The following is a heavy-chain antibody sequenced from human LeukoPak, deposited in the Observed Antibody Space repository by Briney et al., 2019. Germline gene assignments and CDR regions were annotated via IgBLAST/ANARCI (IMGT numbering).Heavy chain of an antibody. V-gene: IGHV3-23*01. CDR1: GFTFSNYT. J-gene: IGHJ6*02. D-gene: IGHD3-10*01. CDR3: ARGKRGVYYYYGMDV. Sequence: GGSLRLSCAASGFTFSNYTMNWVRQAPGKGPEWVSGISGSGESTYYADPVKGRFTISRDNSKNTVFLQMNSLRAADTAVYSCARGKRGVYYYYGMDVWGQGTTVTVSS. CDR2: ISGSGEST.